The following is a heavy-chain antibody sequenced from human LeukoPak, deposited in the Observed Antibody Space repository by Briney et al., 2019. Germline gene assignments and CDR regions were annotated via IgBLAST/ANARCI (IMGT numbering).Heavy chain of an antibody. CDR2: ISGSGDAT. CDR3: AKHGGDY. V-gene: IGHV3-23*01. D-gene: IGHD3-16*01. CDR1: GFSFTNA. J-gene: IGHJ4*02. Sequence: SGGSLRLSCAASGFSFTNAMSWVRQAPGKGLEWLSAISGSGDATYYADSVKGRFTISRDNSKKTLYLQMDSPRAEDTAVYYCAKHGGDYWGQGTQVTVSS.